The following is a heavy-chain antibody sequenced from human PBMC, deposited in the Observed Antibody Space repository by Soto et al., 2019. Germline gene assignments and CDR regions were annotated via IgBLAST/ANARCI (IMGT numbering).Heavy chain of an antibody. CDR1: EFTFSRYW. V-gene: IGHV3-74*01. CDR2: INSDGSGT. Sequence: EVQLVESGGGLVQPGGSLRLSCAASEFTFSRYWMHWVRHAPGKGLMWVSRINSDGSGTSYADSVKGRFTISRDNAKNTLYLQMNSLRVEDTAVYYCARGWVNYGSGSYDVWGQGTTVTVSS. D-gene: IGHD3-10*01. CDR3: ARGWVNYGSGSYDV. J-gene: IGHJ6*02.